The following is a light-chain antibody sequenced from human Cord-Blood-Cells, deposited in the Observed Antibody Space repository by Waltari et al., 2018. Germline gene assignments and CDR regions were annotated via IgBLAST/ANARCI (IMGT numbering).Light chain of an antibody. CDR3: CSYAGSYTVV. Sequence: QSALTQPRSVSGSPGQSVTISCTGTSSDVGGYNYVSWYQQHPGTAPKLMIYDVSKRPAGVPDRFSGSKSGNTASLTIPWLQAEDEADYYGCSYAGSYTVVFGGGAKLTVL. CDR2: DVS. J-gene: IGLJ2*01. CDR1: SSDVGGYNY. V-gene: IGLV2-11*01.